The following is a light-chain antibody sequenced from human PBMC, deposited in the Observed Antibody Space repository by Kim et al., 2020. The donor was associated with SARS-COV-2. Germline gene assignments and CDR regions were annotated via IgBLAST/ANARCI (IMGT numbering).Light chain of an antibody. CDR3: ASWDDRLDGWV. J-gene: IGLJ3*02. Sequence: QSVLTQPPSVSGTPGQRVTISCFGGDSDIGSNPVNWYQQVPGTAPKLLMYSNYQRPSGVTDRFSGSKSGTSASLAISGLRAEDEADYYCASWDDRLDGWVFGGGTQLTVL. CDR2: SNY. CDR1: DSDIGSNP. V-gene: IGLV1-44*01.